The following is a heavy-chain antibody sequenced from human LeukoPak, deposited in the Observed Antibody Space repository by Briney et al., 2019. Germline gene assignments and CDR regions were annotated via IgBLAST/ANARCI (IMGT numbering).Heavy chain of an antibody. CDR2: INPNSGGT. CDR3: ARDQNGSGSYYHHDAFDI. D-gene: IGHD3-10*01. Sequence: ASVKVSCKASGYTFTGYYMHWARQAPGQGLEWMGWINPNSGGTNYAQKFQGRVTMTRDTSISTAYMELSRLRSDDTAVYYCARDQNGSGSYYHHDAFDIWGQGTMVTVSS. CDR1: GYTFTGYY. V-gene: IGHV1-2*02. J-gene: IGHJ3*02.